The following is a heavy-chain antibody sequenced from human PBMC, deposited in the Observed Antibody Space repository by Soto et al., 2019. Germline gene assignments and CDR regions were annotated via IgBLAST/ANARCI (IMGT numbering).Heavy chain of an antibody. D-gene: IGHD4-17*01. CDR3: ARAPYGDYLYYFDY. J-gene: IGHJ4*02. Sequence: GGSLRLSCAASGFTFSSYAMHWVRQAPGKGLEWVAVISYDGSNKYYADSVKGRFTISRDNSKNTLYLQMNSLRAEDTAVYYCARAPYGDYLYYFDYWGQGTLGTVAS. V-gene: IGHV3-30-3*01. CDR2: ISYDGSNK. CDR1: GFTFSSYA.